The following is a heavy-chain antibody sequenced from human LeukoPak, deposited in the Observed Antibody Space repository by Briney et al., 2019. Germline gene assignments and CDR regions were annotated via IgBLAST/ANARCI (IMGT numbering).Heavy chain of an antibody. D-gene: IGHD6-19*01. CDR1: GFTFSSYW. CDR3: ARDSIAVAGEIDY. Sequence: GGSLRLSCAASGFTFSSYWMSWVRQAPGKGLEWVANIKQDGSEKYYVDSVKGRFTISRDNAKNTLYLQMNSLRAEDTAVYYCARDSIAVAGEIDYWGQGTLVTVSS. V-gene: IGHV3-7*01. CDR2: IKQDGSEK. J-gene: IGHJ4*02.